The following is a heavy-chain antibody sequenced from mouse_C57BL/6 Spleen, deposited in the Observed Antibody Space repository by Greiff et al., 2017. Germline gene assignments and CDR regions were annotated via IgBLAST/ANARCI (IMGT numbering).Heavy chain of an antibody. J-gene: IGHJ1*03. CDR2: IRSKSNNYAT. D-gene: IGHD1-1*01. CDR3: VRSYYYGSSYDWYFDV. Sequence: EVQGVESGGGLVQPKGSLKLSCAASGFSFNTYAMNWVRQAPGKGLEWVARIRSKSNNYATYYADSVKDRFTISRDDSESMLYLQMNNLKTEDTAMYYCVRSYYYGSSYDWYFDVWGTGTTVTVSS. V-gene: IGHV10-1*01. CDR1: GFSFNTYA.